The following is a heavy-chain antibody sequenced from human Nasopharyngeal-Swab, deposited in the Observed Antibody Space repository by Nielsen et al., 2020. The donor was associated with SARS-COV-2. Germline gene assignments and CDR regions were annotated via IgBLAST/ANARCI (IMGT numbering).Heavy chain of an antibody. D-gene: IGHD6-19*01. J-gene: IGHJ3*02. CDR2: ISYDGSNK. V-gene: IGHV3-30*04. CDR1: GFTFSSYA. CDR3: ARDQRSSGDAFDI. Sequence: GESLKISCAASGFTFSSYAMHWVRQAPGKGLEWVAVISYDGSNKYYADSAKGRFTISRDNAKNTLYLQMNSLRAEDTAVYYCARDQRSSGDAFDIWGQGTMVTVSS.